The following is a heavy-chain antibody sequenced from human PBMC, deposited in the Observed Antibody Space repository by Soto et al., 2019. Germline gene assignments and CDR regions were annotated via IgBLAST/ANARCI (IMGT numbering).Heavy chain of an antibody. CDR3: ARGLYTDTYYSDY. V-gene: IGHV1-46*01. D-gene: IGHD2-2*02. CDR1: RYTFISYY. CDR2: INPSGGSK. Sequence: SSVKDSCKACRYTFISYYMHWVRQPRGQGLEWMGIINPSGGSKSYEQRFQGRVTMTRDTSTSTVYMELSSLTSEDTAVYYCARGLYTDTYYSDYWGQGALVTVSS. J-gene: IGHJ4*02.